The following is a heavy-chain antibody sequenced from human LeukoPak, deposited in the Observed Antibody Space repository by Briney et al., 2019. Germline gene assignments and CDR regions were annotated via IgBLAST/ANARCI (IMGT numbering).Heavy chain of an antibody. CDR2: INHSGST. D-gene: IGHD2-21*02. J-gene: IGHJ5*02. CDR3: ARGVGDCGGDCSSNWFDP. Sequence: SETLSLTCAVYGGSFSGYYWSWIRQPPGKGLEWIGEINHSGSTNYNPSPKSRVTISVDTSKNQFSLKLSSVTAADTAVYYCARGVGDCGGDCSSNWFDPWGQGTLVTVSS. V-gene: IGHV4-34*01. CDR1: GGSFSGYY.